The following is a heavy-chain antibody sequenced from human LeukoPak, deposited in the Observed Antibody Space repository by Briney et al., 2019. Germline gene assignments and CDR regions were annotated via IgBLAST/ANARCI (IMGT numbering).Heavy chain of an antibody. J-gene: IGHJ4*02. D-gene: IGHD4-17*01. CDR2: ISGSGGST. CDR3: AKADLFNYGRRGYYFDY. Sequence: PGGSLRLSCAASGFTFGSYAMSWVRQAPGKGLEWVSAISGSGGSTYYADSVKGRFTISRDNSKNTLYLQMNSLRAEDTAVYYCAKADLFNYGRRGYYFDYWGQGTLVTVSS. V-gene: IGHV3-23*01. CDR1: GFTFGSYA.